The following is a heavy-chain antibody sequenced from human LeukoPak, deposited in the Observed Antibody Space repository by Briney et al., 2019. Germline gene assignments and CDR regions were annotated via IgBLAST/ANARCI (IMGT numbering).Heavy chain of an antibody. D-gene: IGHD3-22*01. J-gene: IGHJ3*02. CDR2: IYYSGST. CDR1: GGSISSYY. V-gene: IGHV4-59*08. CDR3: ARHYDSSGYDAFDI. Sequence: SETLSLTCTASGGSISSYYWSWIRQPPGKGLEWIGYIYYSGSTSYNPSLKSRVTISVDTSKNQFSLKLSSVTAADTAVYYCARHYDSSGYDAFDIWGQGTMVTVSS.